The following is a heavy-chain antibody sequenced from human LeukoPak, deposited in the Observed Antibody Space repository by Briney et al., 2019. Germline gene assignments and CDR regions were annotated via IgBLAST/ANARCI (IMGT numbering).Heavy chain of an antibody. Sequence: GGSLRLSCAASGFTFSSYGMHWVRQAPGKGLEWVAVIWYDGSNKYYADSVKGRFTISRDNSKNTLYLQMNSLRAEDTAVYYCARSVPDYTRFDYWGQGALVTVSS. V-gene: IGHV3-33*01. CDR2: IWYDGSNK. D-gene: IGHD4-11*01. J-gene: IGHJ4*02. CDR3: ARSVPDYTRFDY. CDR1: GFTFSSYG.